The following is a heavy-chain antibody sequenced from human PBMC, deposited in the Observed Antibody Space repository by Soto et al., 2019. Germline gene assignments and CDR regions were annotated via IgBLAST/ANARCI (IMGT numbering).Heavy chain of an antibody. J-gene: IGHJ6*02. CDR1: GFTFSSYG. CDR3: GGGFIQPLYYYVLDA. Sequence: QVQLVESGGGVVQPGRSLRLSCAASGFTFSSYGMHWVRQAPGKGLEWVAVIWYDGTNKYYAATVKGRFTISRDNSKNTLYRQMNGLRANATAVYFGGGGFIQPLYYYVLDAWGQGTTVTVSS. CDR2: IWYDGTNK. D-gene: IGHD2-2*01. V-gene: IGHV3-33*01.